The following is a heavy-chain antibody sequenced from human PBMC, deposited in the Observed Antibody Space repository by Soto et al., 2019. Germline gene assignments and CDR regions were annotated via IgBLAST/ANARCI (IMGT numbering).Heavy chain of an antibody. V-gene: IGHV3-73*01. J-gene: IGHJ4*02. CDR1: GFTFSGSA. Sequence: EVQLVESGGGLVQPGGSLKLSCAASGFTFSGSAMHWVRQASGKGLEWVGRIRSKANSYATAYAASVKGRFTISRDDSKTTAYLQMNSLKTEDTAVYYCTRAYYDYIWGSYRHDYWGQGTLVTVSS. CDR3: TRAYYDYIWGSYRHDY. D-gene: IGHD3-16*02. CDR2: IRSKANSYAT.